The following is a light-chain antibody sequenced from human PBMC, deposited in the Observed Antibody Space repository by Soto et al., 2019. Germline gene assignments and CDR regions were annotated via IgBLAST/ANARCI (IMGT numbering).Light chain of an antibody. CDR2: SNN. Sequence: QSVLTQPPSASGTPGQRVTISCSGSSSNIGSNTVNWYQQLPGTAPKLVIYSNNHRPSGVPDRFSGSKSGTSASLAISGLQSEDEEAYYCGAWDASRNGYVVFGGGTKVTVL. J-gene: IGLJ2*01. CDR3: GAWDASRNGYVV. V-gene: IGLV1-44*01. CDR1: SSNIGSNT.